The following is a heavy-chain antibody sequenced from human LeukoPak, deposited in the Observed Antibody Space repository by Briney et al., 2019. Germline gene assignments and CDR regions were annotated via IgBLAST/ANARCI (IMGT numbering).Heavy chain of an antibody. CDR2: INYSGST. CDR1: GDSISGYY. J-gene: IGHJ4*02. CDR3: ARLATAGYLNF. D-gene: IGHD6-19*01. Sequence: SETLSLTCTVSGDSISGYYWSWIRQPPGKGLEWIGYINYSGSTKYNPSLKSRVTISVDTSKNQFSLKLSSVTASDTAVYYCARLATAGYLNFWGQGTLVTVSS. V-gene: IGHV4-59*08.